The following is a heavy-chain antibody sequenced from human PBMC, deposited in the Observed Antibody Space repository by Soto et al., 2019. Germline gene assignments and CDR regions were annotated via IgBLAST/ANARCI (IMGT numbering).Heavy chain of an antibody. J-gene: IGHJ4*02. Sequence: ASVKVSCKVSGYTLTELSMHWVRQAPGKGLEWMGGFDPEDGETIYAQKFQGRVTMTEDTSTDTAYMELSSLRSEDTAVYYCATAERGTIAVASIDYWGQGPLVTVSS. V-gene: IGHV1-24*01. CDR3: ATAERGTIAVASIDY. D-gene: IGHD6-19*01. CDR2: FDPEDGET. CDR1: GYTLTELS.